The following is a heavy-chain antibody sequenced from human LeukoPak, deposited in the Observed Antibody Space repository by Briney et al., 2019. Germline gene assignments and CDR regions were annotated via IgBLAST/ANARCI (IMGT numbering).Heavy chain of an antibody. CDR3: AGRDY. Sequence: SETLSLTCTVSGASVSTYYWSWIRQPAGKGLEWIGRVYTSGDTHYNASLRSRVTISVDKSKNQFSLKMTSVTVADTAVYYCAGRDYWGQGILVTASS. CDR1: GASVSTYY. J-gene: IGHJ4*02. CDR2: VYTSGDT. V-gene: IGHV4-4*07.